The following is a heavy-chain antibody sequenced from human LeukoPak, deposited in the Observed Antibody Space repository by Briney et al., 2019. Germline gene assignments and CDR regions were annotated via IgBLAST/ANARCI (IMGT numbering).Heavy chain of an antibody. D-gene: IGHD2-21*02. Sequence: PGGSLRFSCAASGFTFSTYAMSWVRQAPGKGLEWVSHFGGSGGTIYYADSVKGRFTISRDNSKHTLYLQMNSLRAEDTAVYYCAKSDCGGDCHLLDYWGQGTLVTVSS. CDR2: FGGSGGTI. J-gene: IGHJ4*02. CDR3: AKSDCGGDCHLLDY. CDR1: GFTFSTYA. V-gene: IGHV3-23*01.